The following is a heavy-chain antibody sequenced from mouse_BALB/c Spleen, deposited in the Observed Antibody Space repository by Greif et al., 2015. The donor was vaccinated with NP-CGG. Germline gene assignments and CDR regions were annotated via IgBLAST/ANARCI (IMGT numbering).Heavy chain of an antibody. V-gene: IGHV1S81*02. CDR3: TRSWDSYFDY. CDR2: INPSNGGT. J-gene: IGHJ2*01. D-gene: IGHD3-3*01. CDR1: GYTFTSYY. Sequence: QVQLKESGAELVKPGASVKLSCKASGYTFTSYYMYWVKQRPGQGLEWIGEINPSNGGTNFNEKFKSKATLTVGKSSSTAYMQLSSLTSEDSAVYYCTRSWDSYFDYWGQGTTLTVSS.